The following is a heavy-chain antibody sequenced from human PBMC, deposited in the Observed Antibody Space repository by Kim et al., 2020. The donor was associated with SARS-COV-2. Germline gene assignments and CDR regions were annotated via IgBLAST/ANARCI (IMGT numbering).Heavy chain of an antibody. J-gene: IGHJ3*02. Sequence: PKLQGRVTMTTDTSTSTAYMELRSLRSDDTAVYYCARIEGIAAHYDAFDIWGQGTMVTVSS. V-gene: IGHV1-18*01. CDR3: ARIEGIAAHYDAFDI. D-gene: IGHD6-13*01.